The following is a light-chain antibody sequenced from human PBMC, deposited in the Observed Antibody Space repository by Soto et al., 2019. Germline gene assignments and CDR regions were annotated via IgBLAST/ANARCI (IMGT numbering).Light chain of an antibody. J-gene: IGLJ1*01. CDR2: EVS. CDR3: SSYTSSRTLV. CDR1: SSDVGGYNY. Sequence: QSALTQPASVSGSPGQSITISCTGTSSDVGGYNYVSWYQHHPGKAPELMIYEVSNRPSGVSNRFSGSKSGNMASLTISGLQAEDEADYHCSSYTSSRTLVFGTGTKATVL. V-gene: IGLV2-14*01.